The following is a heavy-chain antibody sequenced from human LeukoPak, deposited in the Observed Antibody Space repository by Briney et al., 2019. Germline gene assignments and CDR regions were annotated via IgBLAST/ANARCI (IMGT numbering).Heavy chain of an antibody. CDR3: ARADSNCWFDP. D-gene: IGHD4-11*01. CDR2: IYHSGST. Sequence: SETLSLTCAVSGYSISSGYYWGWIRQPPGKGLEWIGSIYHSGSTYYNPSLKSRVTISVDTSKNQFSLKLSPVTAADTAVYYCARADSNCWFDPWGQGTLVTVSS. CDR1: GYSISSGYY. J-gene: IGHJ5*02. V-gene: IGHV4-38-2*01.